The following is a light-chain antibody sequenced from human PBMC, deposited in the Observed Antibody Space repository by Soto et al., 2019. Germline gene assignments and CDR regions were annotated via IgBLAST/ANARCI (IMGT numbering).Light chain of an antibody. CDR1: QSVSSSS. V-gene: IGKV3-20*01. CDR2: GAS. CDR3: QQYGGSPLT. Sequence: EIVLTQSPGTLSLSPGERDTLSCRASQSVSSSSLAWYQQKRGQAPRLLIHGASNRATGIPDRFSGSVSGTDFTLTISRLEPEDVAVYYCQQYGGSPLTFGQGTKVEVK. J-gene: IGKJ1*01.